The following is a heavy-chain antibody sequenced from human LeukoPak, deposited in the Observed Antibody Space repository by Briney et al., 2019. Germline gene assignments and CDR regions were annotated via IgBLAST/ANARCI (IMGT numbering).Heavy chain of an antibody. CDR2: IYYGGSP. V-gene: IGHV4-39*07. CDR3: GGGRALLKPRGGGYFDL. J-gene: IGHJ2*01. D-gene: IGHD3-16*01. Sequence: SETLSLTCTVSGGSISSSGDYWGWIRQPPGKGLEWTGNIYYGGSPYYNPSLKSRVTISVDTSKNQFSLKLSSVTAADTAVYYWGGGRALLKPRGGGYFDLWGRGILVTVSS. CDR1: GGSISSSGDY.